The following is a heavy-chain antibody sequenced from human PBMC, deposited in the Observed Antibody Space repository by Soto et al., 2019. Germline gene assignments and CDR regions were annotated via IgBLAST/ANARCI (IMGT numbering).Heavy chain of an antibody. CDR1: GYTFTSYY. V-gene: IGHV1-46*01. CDR2: INPSGGST. J-gene: IGHJ4*02. Sequence: ASVKVSCKASGYTFTSYYMHWVRQAPGQGLEWMGIINPSGGSTSYAQKFQGRVTMTRDTSTSTVYMELSSLRSEDTAVYYCARDRDDGSGSQRGYYFDYWGQGTLVTVSS. CDR3: ARDRDDGSGSQRGYYFDY. D-gene: IGHD3-10*01.